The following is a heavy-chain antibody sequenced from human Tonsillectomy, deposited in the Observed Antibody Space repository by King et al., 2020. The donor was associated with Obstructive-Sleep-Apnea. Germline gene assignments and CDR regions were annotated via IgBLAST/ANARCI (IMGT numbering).Heavy chain of an antibody. J-gene: IGHJ4*02. V-gene: IGHV5-10-1*01. D-gene: IGHD3-22*01. CDR3: ARVLNYYDSSGYRTRYFDY. Sequence: QLVQSGAEVKKPGESLRISCKGSGYSFTSYWISWVRQMPGKGLEWMGRIDPSDSYTNYSPSFQGHVTISADKSISTAYLQWSSLKASDTAMYYCARVLNYYDSSGYRTRYFDYWGQGTLVTVSS. CDR1: GYSFTSYW. CDR2: IDPSDSYT.